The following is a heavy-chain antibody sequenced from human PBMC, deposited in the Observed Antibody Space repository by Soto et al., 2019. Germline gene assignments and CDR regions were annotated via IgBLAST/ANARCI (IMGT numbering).Heavy chain of an antibody. CDR3: ARRKGYCSSTSCYHDPIYYYYMDV. Sequence: SETLSLTCTVSGGSISSYYWSWIRQPPGKGLEWIGYIYYSGSTNYNPSLKSRVTISVDTSKNQFSLKLSSVTAADTAVYYCARRKGYCSSTSCYHDPIYYYYMDVWGKGTTVTAP. CDR1: GGSISSYY. D-gene: IGHD2-2*01. J-gene: IGHJ6*03. V-gene: IGHV4-59*01. CDR2: IYYSGST.